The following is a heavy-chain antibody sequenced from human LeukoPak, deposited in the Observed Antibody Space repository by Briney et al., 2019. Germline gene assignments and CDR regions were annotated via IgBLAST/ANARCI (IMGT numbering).Heavy chain of an antibody. V-gene: IGHV1-69*13. CDR2: IIPIFGTA. J-gene: IGHJ6*03. CDR3: TKGGLKVDHWYYYYMDV. CDR1: GGTFSNYA. Sequence: SVKVSCKASGGTFSNYAISWVQQAPGQGLEWMGGIIPIFGTANYAQKFQGRVTITADESTSTAYMELSSLRSEDTAVYYCTKGGLKVDHWYYYYMDVWGKGTTVTISS.